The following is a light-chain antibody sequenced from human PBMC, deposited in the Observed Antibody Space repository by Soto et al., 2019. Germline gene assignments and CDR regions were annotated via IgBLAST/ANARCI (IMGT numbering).Light chain of an antibody. CDR3: SSYTSSSNVYV. Sequence: SALTQPASVSGSPGQSMTISCTGTSSDVGGYNYVSWYQQHPGKAPKLMIYDVSNRPSGVSNRFSGSKSGNTASLTISGLQAEDEADYYCSSYTSSSNVYVFGTGTKVTVL. J-gene: IGLJ1*01. CDR2: DVS. V-gene: IGLV2-14*01. CDR1: SSDVGGYNY.